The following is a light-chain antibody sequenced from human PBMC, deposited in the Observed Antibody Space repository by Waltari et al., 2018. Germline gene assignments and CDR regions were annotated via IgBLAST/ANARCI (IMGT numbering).Light chain of an antibody. V-gene: IGKV1-12*01. CDR1: QDIGSW. Sequence: DIQMTQSPSSLSASVGDRVTITCRARQDIGSWLAWYQQKPGKAPKLLIYAASRLESGVPPRFSGSGSGTDFILAISSLQPEDCGTFYCQQGNSFPYTFGQGPSSRS. CDR3: QQGNSFPYT. CDR2: AAS. J-gene: IGKJ2*01.